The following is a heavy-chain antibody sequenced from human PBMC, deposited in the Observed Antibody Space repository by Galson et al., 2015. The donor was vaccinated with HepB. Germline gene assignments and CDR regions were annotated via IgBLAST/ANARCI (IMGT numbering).Heavy chain of an antibody. V-gene: IGHV3-30-3*01. CDR3: ARGEEPLRFLEWLLGLDY. Sequence: SLRLSCAASGFTFSSYAMHWVRQAPGKGLEWVAVISYDGSNKYYADSVKGRFTISRDNSKNTLYLQMNSLRAEDTAVYYCARGEEPLRFLEWLLGLDYWGQGTLVTVSS. CDR2: ISYDGSNK. J-gene: IGHJ4*02. D-gene: IGHD3-3*01. CDR1: GFTFSSYA.